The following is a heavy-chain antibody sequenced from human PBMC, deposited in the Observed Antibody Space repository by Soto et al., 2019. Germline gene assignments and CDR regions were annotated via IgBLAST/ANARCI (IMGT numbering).Heavy chain of an antibody. Sequence: PGGSLRLSCAASGFTFSNAWMSWVRQAPGKGLEWVGRIKSKTDGGTTDYAAPVKGRFTISRDDSKNTLYLQMNSLKTEDTAVYYCTTEGDNVLWFGELLRXFDYWGQRTLVTVSS. CDR3: TTEGDNVLWFGELLRXFDY. J-gene: IGHJ4*02. D-gene: IGHD3-10*01. CDR2: IKSKTDGGTT. V-gene: IGHV3-15*01. CDR1: GFTFSNAW.